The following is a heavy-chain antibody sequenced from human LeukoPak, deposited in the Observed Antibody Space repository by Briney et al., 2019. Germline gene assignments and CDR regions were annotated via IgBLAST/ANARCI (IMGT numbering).Heavy chain of an antibody. Sequence: PGGSLRLSCAASGFTFSSYSMNWVRQAPGKGLEWVSYISSSSSTIYYADSVKGRFTISRDNAKNSLYLQMNSLRAEDTAVYYCARGAVAGKGYYFDYWGQGTLVTVSS. J-gene: IGHJ4*02. CDR3: ARGAVAGKGYYFDY. CDR1: GFTFSSYS. CDR2: ISSSSSTI. D-gene: IGHD6-19*01. V-gene: IGHV3-48*01.